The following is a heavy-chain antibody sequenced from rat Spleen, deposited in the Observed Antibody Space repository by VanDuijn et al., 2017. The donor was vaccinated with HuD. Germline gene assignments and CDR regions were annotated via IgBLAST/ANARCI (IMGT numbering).Heavy chain of an antibody. CDR1: GFTFSDYY. CDR3: TTDDSAHFDY. Sequence: EVQLVESDGGLVQPGRSLKLSCAASGFTFSDYYMAWVRQAPTKGLEWVATISHDGSSTYYRDSVKGRFTISRDNAKSTLYLQMDSLRSEDTATYYCTTDDSAHFDYWGQGVMVTVSS. D-gene: IGHD4-3*01. V-gene: IGHV5-20*01. J-gene: IGHJ2*01. CDR2: ISHDGSST.